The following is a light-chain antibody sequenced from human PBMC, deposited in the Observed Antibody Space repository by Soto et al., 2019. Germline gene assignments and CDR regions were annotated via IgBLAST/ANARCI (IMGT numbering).Light chain of an antibody. CDR2: TTN. Sequence: QPVLTQPPSASGTPGQRVTISCSGSSSNIGRDYVYWYQQLPGTAPKLLIYTTNQRPSGVPDRFSGSKSGTSASLAISGLRSEDEADYYCSAWDDSLSGWVFGGGTKLTV. V-gene: IGLV1-47*02. CDR3: SAWDDSLSGWV. J-gene: IGLJ3*02. CDR1: SSNIGRDY.